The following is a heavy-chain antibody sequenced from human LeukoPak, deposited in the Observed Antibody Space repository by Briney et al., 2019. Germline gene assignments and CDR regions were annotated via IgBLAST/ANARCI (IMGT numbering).Heavy chain of an antibody. Sequence: SETLSLTCTVSGGSISSYYWSWIRQPPGKGLEWIGNIYDSGSTNYNPSLKSRVTISVDASKNQCSLKLSSVTAADTAVYYCARQSISGSSLSYFDYWGQGTLVNVSS. CDR2: IYDSGST. V-gene: IGHV4-59*01. J-gene: IGHJ4*02. D-gene: IGHD3-22*01. CDR1: GGSISSYY. CDR3: ARQSISGSSLSYFDY.